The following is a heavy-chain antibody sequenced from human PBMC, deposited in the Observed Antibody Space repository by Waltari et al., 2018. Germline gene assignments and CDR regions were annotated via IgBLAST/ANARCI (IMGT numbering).Heavy chain of an antibody. V-gene: IGHV1-2*02. Sequence: QVQLVQSGAELNKPGASLKFSCKASGYTFSVFYIHWVRQAPGQGLEWMGWVIPSSGGTNYAQKFQGRVTMTRDTSITTAYMELTGLRSDDTAVYYCARGVLPAALDYWGQGTLVTVSS. D-gene: IGHD2-2*01. CDR2: VIPSSGGT. J-gene: IGHJ4*02. CDR3: ARGVLPAALDY. CDR1: GYTFSVFY.